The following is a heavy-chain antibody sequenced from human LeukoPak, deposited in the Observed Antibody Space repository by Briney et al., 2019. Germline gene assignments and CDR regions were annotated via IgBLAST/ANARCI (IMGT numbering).Heavy chain of an antibody. Sequence: SETLSLTCAVSGYSISSSNWWGWIRQSPGKGLEWIGYIYYSGSTSYNPSLKSRVTMSVDTSKNQFSLKLNSVTAGDTAVYYCARILSSGWTGGAFDIWGQGTMVIVSS. CDR2: IYYSGST. D-gene: IGHD6-19*01. CDR3: ARILSSGWTGGAFDI. V-gene: IGHV4-28*01. J-gene: IGHJ3*02. CDR1: GYSISSSNW.